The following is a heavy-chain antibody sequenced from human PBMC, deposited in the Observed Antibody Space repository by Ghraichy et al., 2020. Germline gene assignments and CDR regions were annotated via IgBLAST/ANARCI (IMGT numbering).Heavy chain of an antibody. V-gene: IGHV3-23*01. CDR3: AKGHYGDYGEFINDYYYVMDG. D-gene: IGHD4-17*01. J-gene: IGHJ6*02. CDR2: ISSGGGST. Sequence: GGSLKLSCAASGFTFGNYAVIWVRQAPGKGLEWVSVISSGGGSTFYADSVKGRFTISRDNSKNTLYLQMNSLRAEDTAVYYCAKGHYGDYGEFINDYYYVMDGWGQGTTVTVSS. CDR1: GFTFGNYA.